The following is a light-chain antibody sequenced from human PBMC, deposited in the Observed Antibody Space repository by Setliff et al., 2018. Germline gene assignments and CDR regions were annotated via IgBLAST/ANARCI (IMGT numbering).Light chain of an antibody. Sequence: QSALTQPASVSGSPGQSITISCTGTSSDVGGYNYVSWYQQHPGKAPKLMIYEVSNRPSGVSNRFSGSKSGNTASLTISGLQAEDEADYYCSSYTSSSTLVVFGGGTPRTVL. CDR1: SSDVGGYNY. CDR3: SSYTSSSTLVV. CDR2: EVS. J-gene: IGLJ2*01. V-gene: IGLV2-14*01.